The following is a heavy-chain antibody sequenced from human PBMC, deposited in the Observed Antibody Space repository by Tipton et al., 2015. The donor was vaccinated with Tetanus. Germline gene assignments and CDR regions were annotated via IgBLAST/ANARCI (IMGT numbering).Heavy chain of an antibody. Sequence: TLSLTCTVSGGSVSSYYWSWIRQPAGKGLEWIGHIYTSGSTNYNPSLKSRVTISVDTSKNQFSLKLSSVTAADTAVYYCARDAGHDYGDNWFDPWGQGTLVTVSS. CDR2: IYTSGST. CDR1: GGSVSSYY. J-gene: IGHJ5*02. CDR3: ARDAGHDYGDNWFDP. V-gene: IGHV4-4*08. D-gene: IGHD4-17*01.